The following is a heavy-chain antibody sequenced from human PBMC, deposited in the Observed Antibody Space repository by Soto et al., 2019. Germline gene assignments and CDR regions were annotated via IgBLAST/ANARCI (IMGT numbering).Heavy chain of an antibody. D-gene: IGHD4-17*01. V-gene: IGHV4-59*08. CDR3: ARHPYGDYPSDY. Sequence: QVQLQESGPGLVKPSETLSLTCTVSGGSISSYYWSWIRQPPGKGLEWIGYIYYSGSTNYNPSLNSRVTIPVATPKNQFSLKLSSVTAADTAVYYCARHPYGDYPSDYWGQGTLVTVSS. CDR2: IYYSGST. J-gene: IGHJ4*02. CDR1: GGSISSYY.